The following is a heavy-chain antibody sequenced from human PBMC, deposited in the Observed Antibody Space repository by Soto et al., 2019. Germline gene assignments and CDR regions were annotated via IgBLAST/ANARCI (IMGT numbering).Heavy chain of an antibody. CDR1: GYTFTSYA. Sequence: QVQLVQSGAEEKKPGASVKVSCKASGYTFTSYAMHWVRQAPGQRLEWMGRINAGNGNTKYSQKFQGRVTITRDTSASTAYMELSSLRSEDTAVYYWAREGGDYVNAFDIWGQGTMVTVSS. D-gene: IGHD4-17*01. J-gene: IGHJ3*02. V-gene: IGHV1-3*05. CDR2: INAGNGNT. CDR3: AREGGDYVNAFDI.